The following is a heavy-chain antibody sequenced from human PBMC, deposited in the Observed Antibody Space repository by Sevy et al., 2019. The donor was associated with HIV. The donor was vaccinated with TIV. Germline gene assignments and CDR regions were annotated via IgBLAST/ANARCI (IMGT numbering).Heavy chain of an antibody. Sequence: GGSLRLSCAASGFTFSSYWMSWVRQAPGKGLEWVANIKQDGSEKNYADSVKGRFTISRDNAKNSLYVQMNSLRAEDTAVYYCARALFWSGYSTDPFEPWGQGTLVTVSS. J-gene: IGHJ5*02. CDR2: IKQDGSEK. D-gene: IGHD3-3*01. CDR1: GFTFSSYW. V-gene: IGHV3-7*01. CDR3: ARALFWSGYSTDPFEP.